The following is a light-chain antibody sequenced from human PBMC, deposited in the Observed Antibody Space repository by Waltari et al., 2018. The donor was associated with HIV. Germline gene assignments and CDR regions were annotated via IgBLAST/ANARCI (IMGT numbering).Light chain of an antibody. CDR2: DND. J-gene: IGLJ3*02. Sequence: QSVFTQPPSVSSAPVQNVTISCPGTSSTFRNDLVSWYQNLPGAAPKLLIYDNDKRPSGISDRFSGSKSGTSATLGITGLQAGDEADYYCGTWDTSLGAGVFGGGTKVTVL. CDR1: SSTFRNDL. CDR3: GTWDTSLGAGV. V-gene: IGLV1-51*01.